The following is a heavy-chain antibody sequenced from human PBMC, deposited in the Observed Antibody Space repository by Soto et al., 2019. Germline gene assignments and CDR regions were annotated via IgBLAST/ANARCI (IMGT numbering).Heavy chain of an antibody. CDR3: ARARSNYYDSSGYYALGGP. J-gene: IGHJ5*02. CDR1: GFTFSSYA. Sequence: VGSLRLSGAASGFTFSSYAMHWVRQAPGKGLEWVAVISYDGSNKYYADSVKGRFTISRDNSKNTLYLQMNSLRAEDTAVYYCARARSNYYDSSGYYALGGPWGQGTLVTVSS. V-gene: IGHV3-30-3*01. CDR2: ISYDGSNK. D-gene: IGHD3-22*01.